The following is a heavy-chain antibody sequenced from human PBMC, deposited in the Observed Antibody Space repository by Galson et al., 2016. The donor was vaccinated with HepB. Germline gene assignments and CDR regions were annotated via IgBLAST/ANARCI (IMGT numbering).Heavy chain of an antibody. D-gene: IGHD2-21*01. Sequence: ETLSLTCTVSGGSISSYYWSWIRQTPGKGLEWIGYMYNSGSTKYTPSLKSRVTISLDTSKNQFSLKLSSVTAADTAMYYCARVRNYPIQSPGGDYDYYSGMDVWGQGTTVTVSS. V-gene: IGHV4-59*01. CDR2: MYNSGST. CDR1: GGSISSYY. J-gene: IGHJ6*02. CDR3: ARVRNYPIQSPGGDYDYYSGMDV.